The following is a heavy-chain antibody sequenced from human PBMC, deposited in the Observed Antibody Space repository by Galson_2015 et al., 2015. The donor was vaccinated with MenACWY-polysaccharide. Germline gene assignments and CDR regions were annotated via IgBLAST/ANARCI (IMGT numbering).Heavy chain of an antibody. CDR1: GFTFSNFW. CDR2: IKQDGSEK. V-gene: IGHV3-7*01. Sequence: SLRLSCAASGFTFSNFWMSWVRPAPGKALAWVASIKQDGSEKYLVDSVKGRFTISRDNAENSLFLQTNSLRAEDTAVYYCARERWVRGVFSDQWGPGTLVTVSS. J-gene: IGHJ4*02. CDR3: ARERWVRGVFSDQ. D-gene: IGHD3-10*01.